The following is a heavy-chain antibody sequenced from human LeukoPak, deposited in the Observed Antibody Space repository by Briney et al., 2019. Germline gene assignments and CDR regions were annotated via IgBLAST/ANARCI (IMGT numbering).Heavy chain of an antibody. V-gene: IGHV4-61*01. D-gene: IGHD3-22*01. CDR1: GGSISSGSYY. J-gene: IGHJ3*02. CDR3: ARDLDRNAFDI. CDR2: IYYSGST. Sequence: SETLSLTCTVSGGSISSGSYYWGWIRQPPGKGLEWIGYIYYSGSTNYNPSLKSRVTISVDTSKNQFSLKLSSVTAADTAVYYCARDLDRNAFDIWGQGTMVTVSS.